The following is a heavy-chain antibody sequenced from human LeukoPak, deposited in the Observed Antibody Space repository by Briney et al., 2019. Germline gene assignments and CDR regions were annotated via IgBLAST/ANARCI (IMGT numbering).Heavy chain of an antibody. CDR2: INQDGSEK. CDR3: AELGITMIGGV. D-gene: IGHD3-10*02. J-gene: IGHJ6*04. CDR1: GFPFSSFW. V-gene: IGHV3-7*01. Sequence: GGSLRLSCAASGFPFSSFWMSWVRQAPGMGLAWVATINQDGSEKYYVDSVKGRFTISRDNAKNSLYLQMNSLRAEDTAVYYCAELGITMIGGVWGKGTTVTISS.